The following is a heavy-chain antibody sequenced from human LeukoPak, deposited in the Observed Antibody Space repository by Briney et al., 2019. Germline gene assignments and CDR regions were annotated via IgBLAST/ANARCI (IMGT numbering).Heavy chain of an antibody. J-gene: IGHJ4*02. V-gene: IGHV1-24*01. D-gene: IGHD6-19*01. CDR3: ATDTARWGAVAGPYYFDY. Sequence: ASVKVSCKVPGYTLTELSMHWVRQAPGKGLEWMGGFDPEDGETIYAQKFQGRVTMTEDTSTDTAYMELSSLRSEDTAVYYCATDTARWGAVAGPYYFDYWGQGTLVTVSS. CDR2: FDPEDGET. CDR1: GYTLTELS.